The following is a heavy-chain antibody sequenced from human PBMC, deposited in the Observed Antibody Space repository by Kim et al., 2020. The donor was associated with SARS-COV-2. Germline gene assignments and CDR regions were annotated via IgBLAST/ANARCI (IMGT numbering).Heavy chain of an antibody. CDR3: AGSPLTIFGVVTAFDI. CDR1: GGSISSGGYY. V-gene: IGHV4-31*03. Sequence: SQTLSLTCTVSGGSISSGGYYWSWIRQHPGKGLEWIGYIYYSGSTYYNPSLKSRVTISVDTSKNQFSLKLSSVTAADTAVYYCAGSPLTIFGVVTAFDIWGQGTMVTVSS. J-gene: IGHJ3*02. CDR2: IYYSGST. D-gene: IGHD3-3*01.